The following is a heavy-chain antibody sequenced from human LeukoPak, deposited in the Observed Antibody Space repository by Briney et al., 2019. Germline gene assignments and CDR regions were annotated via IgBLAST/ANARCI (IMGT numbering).Heavy chain of an antibody. CDR2: IYYSGST. CDR3: AGGADFWSGYLNWFDP. CDR1: GGSISSYY. V-gene: IGHV4-59*01. J-gene: IGHJ5*02. Sequence: SETLSLTCTASGGSISSYYWSWIRQPPGKGLEWIGYIYYSGSTNYNPSLKSRVTISVDTSKNQFSLKLSSVTAADTAVYYCAGGADFWSGYLNWFDPWGQGTLVTVSS. D-gene: IGHD3-3*01.